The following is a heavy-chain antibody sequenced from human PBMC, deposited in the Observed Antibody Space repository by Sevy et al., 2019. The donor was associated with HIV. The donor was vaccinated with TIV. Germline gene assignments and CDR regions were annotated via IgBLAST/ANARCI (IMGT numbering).Heavy chain of an antibody. D-gene: IGHD2-15*01. CDR1: GFTFSNRA. J-gene: IGHJ6*02. Sequence: ASVKVSCQASGFTFSNRAVQWVPQARGQRPEWIGWIVVGSGHINYAENFQERVTLTRDMSTNTAYMELTSLRFEDTAVYYCATESRGSCTGGSCSVDNGMDVWGQGTTVTVSS. CDR2: IVVGSGHI. CDR3: ATESRGSCTGGSCSVDNGMDV. V-gene: IGHV1-58*01.